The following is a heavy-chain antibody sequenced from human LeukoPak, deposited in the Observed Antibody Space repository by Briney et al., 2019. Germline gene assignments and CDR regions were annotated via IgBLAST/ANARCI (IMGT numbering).Heavy chain of an antibody. J-gene: IGHJ4*02. CDR1: GYTFTNYG. Sequence: ASLKVPCKASGYTFTNYGISWVRQAPGQGLEWMGWISAYNGNTNYAQKLQGRVTMTTDTSTSTAYMELRSLRSDDTAVYYCARDQNWKPDYWGQGTLVTVSS. CDR3: ARDQNWKPDY. V-gene: IGHV1-18*01. D-gene: IGHD1-1*01. CDR2: ISAYNGNT.